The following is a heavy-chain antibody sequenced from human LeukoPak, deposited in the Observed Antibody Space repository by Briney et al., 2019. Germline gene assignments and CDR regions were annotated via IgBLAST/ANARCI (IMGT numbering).Heavy chain of an antibody. CDR3: ARDHDFWSGPDDAFDI. J-gene: IGHJ3*02. V-gene: IGHV3-30*04. Sequence: PGGSLRLSCAASGFTFSSYAMHWVRQAPGKGLEWVAVISYDGSNKYYADSVEGRFTISRDNSKNTLYLQMNSLRAEDTAVYYCARDHDFWSGPDDAFDIWGQGTMVTVSS. CDR2: ISYDGSNK. D-gene: IGHD3-3*01. CDR1: GFTFSSYA.